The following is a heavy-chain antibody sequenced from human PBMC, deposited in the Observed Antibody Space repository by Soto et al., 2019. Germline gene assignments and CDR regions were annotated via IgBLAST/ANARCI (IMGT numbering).Heavy chain of an antibody. J-gene: IGHJ4*02. Sequence: EVQLLESGGGLVQPGGSLRLSCAASGFTFSSYAMSWVRQAPGKGLEWVSAISGSGGSTYYADSVKGRFTFTRDNSKNTLYLQMNSLGAEDTAVYYCARRSSGWYFDSWGQGTLVTVSS. CDR3: ARRSSGWYFDS. CDR1: GFTFSSYA. V-gene: IGHV3-23*01. D-gene: IGHD6-19*01. CDR2: ISGSGGST.